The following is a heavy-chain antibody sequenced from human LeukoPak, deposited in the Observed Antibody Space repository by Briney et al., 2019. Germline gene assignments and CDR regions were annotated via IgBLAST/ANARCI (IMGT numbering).Heavy chain of an antibody. Sequence: PWDTLALTCTVSGGSISNYYWSWIRQPPGKGLEYLGYIYYSGSTNYNPSLKSRVTISLDTSKNQLSLKLNSVTAADTAVYYCARMGAMVNDWFDPWGQGTLVTVSS. CDR2: IYYSGST. J-gene: IGHJ5*02. D-gene: IGHD5-18*01. CDR1: GGSISNYY. V-gene: IGHV4-59*07. CDR3: ARMGAMVNDWFDP.